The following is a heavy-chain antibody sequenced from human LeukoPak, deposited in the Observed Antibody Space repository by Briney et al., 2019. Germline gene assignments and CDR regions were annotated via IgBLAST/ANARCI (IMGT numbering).Heavy chain of an antibody. D-gene: IGHD4-17*01. CDR3: ARDLGGPNTGTSWFDP. CDR2: IYYSGST. V-gene: IGHV4-31*03. CDR1: GGSISSGGYY. J-gene: IGHJ5*02. Sequence: PSETLSLTCTVSGGSISSGGYYWSWIRQPPGKGLEWIGYIYYSGSTYYNPSLKSRVTISVDTSKNQFSLKLSSVTAADTAVYYCARDLGGPNTGTSWFDPWGQGTLVTVSS.